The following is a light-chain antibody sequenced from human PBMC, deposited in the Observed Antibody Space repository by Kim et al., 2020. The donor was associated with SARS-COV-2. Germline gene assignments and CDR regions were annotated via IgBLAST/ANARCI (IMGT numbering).Light chain of an antibody. CDR2: GAS. Sequence: LSPGDRATLSCRASQSVSSSYVVWYQQKPGQAPRLLICGASSRATGIPDRFSGSGSGTDFTLTISRLEPEDFAVYYCHQYGSAFTFGPGTKVDIK. CDR3: HQYGSAFT. CDR1: QSVSSSY. V-gene: IGKV3-20*01. J-gene: IGKJ3*01.